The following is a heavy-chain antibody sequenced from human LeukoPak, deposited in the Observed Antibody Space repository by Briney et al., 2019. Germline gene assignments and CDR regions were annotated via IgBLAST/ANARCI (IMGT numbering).Heavy chain of an antibody. CDR2: INPNSGGT. V-gene: IGHV1-2*02. J-gene: IGHJ4*02. CDR1: GYTFTGYY. CDR3: ARVGDILTGYPYYFDY. D-gene: IGHD3-9*01. Sequence: GASVKVSCKASGYTFTGYYMHWVRQAPGQGLEWMGWINPNSGGTNYAQKLQGRVTTTTDTSTSTAYMELRSLRSDDTAVYHCARVGDILTGYPYYFDYWGQGTLVTVSS.